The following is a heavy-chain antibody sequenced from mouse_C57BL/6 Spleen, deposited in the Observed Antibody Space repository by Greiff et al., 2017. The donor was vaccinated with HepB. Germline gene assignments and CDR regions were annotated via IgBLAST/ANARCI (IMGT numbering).Heavy chain of an antibody. CDR1: GFSLTSYG. J-gene: IGHJ4*01. Sequence: VKLVESGPGLVQPSQSLSITCTVSGFSLTSYGVHWVRQSPGKGLEWLVVIWSGGSTDYNAAFISRLSISKDNSKSQVFFKMNSLQADDTAIYYCARSTLRLRYAMDYWGQGTSVTVSS. V-gene: IGHV2-2*01. CDR2: IWSGGST. CDR3: ARSTLRLRYAMDY. D-gene: IGHD3-2*02.